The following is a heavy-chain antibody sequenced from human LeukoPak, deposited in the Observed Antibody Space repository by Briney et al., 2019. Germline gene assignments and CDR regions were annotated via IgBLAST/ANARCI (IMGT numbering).Heavy chain of an antibody. J-gene: IGHJ4*02. Sequence: GGSLRLSCVASGYTFSPYWMSWVRQTPGKGLEWVASISDGGSATYYVDSVRGRFTISRDDAKNSLFLQMNGLRADDTAVYYCNRENYVPDSLGQGTLVTVPS. CDR3: NRENYVPDS. D-gene: IGHD3-10*02. CDR2: ISDGGSAT. CDR1: GYTFSPYW. V-gene: IGHV3-7*03.